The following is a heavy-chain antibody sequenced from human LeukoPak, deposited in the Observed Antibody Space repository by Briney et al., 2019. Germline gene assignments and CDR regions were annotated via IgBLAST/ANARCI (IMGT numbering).Heavy chain of an antibody. V-gene: IGHV3-23*01. CDR3: AKASWVSSADAVL. J-gene: IGHJ4*02. D-gene: IGHD3-16*01. CDR2: LRVVGET. CDR1: GFTFSNYA. Sequence: GGSLRLSCVASGFTFSNYAMSWVRQAPAGGLEWVLSLRVVGETFYAASVKGRFSLSRDASRNTVYLQLNNLRVDDTAVYYCAKASWVSSADAVLWGQGTLVTVSS.